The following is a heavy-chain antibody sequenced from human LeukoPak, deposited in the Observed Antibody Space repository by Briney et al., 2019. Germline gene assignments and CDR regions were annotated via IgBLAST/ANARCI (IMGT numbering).Heavy chain of an antibody. J-gene: IGHJ4*02. V-gene: IGHV4-59*08. Sequence: PSGTLSLTCTVSGGSISSYYWSWIRQPPGKGLEWIGYIYYSGSTNYNPSLKSRVTISVDTSKNQFSLKLSSVTAADTAVYYCARHRGDYYYFDYWGQGTLVTVSS. CDR1: GGSISSYY. D-gene: IGHD4-17*01. CDR3: ARHRGDYYYFDY. CDR2: IYYSGST.